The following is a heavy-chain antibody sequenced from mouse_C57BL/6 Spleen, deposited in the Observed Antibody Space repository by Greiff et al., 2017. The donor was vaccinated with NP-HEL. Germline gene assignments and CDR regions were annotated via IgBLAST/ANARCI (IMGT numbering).Heavy chain of an antibody. V-gene: IGHV3-6*01. CDR2: ISYDGSN. J-gene: IGHJ4*01. Sequence: EVQLQQSGPGLVKPSQSLSLTCSVTGYSITSGYYWNWIRQFPGNKLEWMGYISYDGSNNYNPSLKNRISITRDTSKNQFFLKLNSVTTEDTATYYCARVNYGYDDAMDYWGQGTSVTVSS. CDR1: GYSITSGYY. D-gene: IGHD2-2*01. CDR3: ARVNYGYDDAMDY.